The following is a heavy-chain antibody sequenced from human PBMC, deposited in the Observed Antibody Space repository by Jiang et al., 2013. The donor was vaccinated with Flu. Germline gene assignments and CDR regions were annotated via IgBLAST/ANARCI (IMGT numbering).Heavy chain of an antibody. D-gene: IGHD6-6*01. J-gene: IGHJ4*02. CDR2: T. V-gene: IGHV4-34*01. Sequence: TNYNPSLKSRVTISVDTSKNQFSLKLSSVTAADTAVYYCARGRVRRYSSSSNYFGLLGAREPWSPVSS. CDR3: ARGRVRRYSSSSNYFGL.